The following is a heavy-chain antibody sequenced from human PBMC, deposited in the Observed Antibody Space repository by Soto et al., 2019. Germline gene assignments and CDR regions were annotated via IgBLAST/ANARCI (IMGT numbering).Heavy chain of an antibody. CDR2: INHSGST. CDR3: ARGGIAARPQYYFYY. D-gene: IGHD6-6*01. Sequence: QVQLQQWGAGLLKPSETLSLTCAVYGGSFSGYYWSWIRQPPGKGLEWIGEINHSGSTNYNPSLKSRVTISVDTSKNQFSLKLSSVTAVDTAVYYCARGGIAARPQYYFYYWGQGTLVTVSS. V-gene: IGHV4-34*01. CDR1: GGSFSGYY. J-gene: IGHJ4*02.